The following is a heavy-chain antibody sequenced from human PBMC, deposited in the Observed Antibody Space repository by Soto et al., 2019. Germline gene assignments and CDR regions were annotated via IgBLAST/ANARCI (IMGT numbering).Heavy chain of an antibody. CDR2: FDPSDSYS. J-gene: IGHJ5*02. CDR3: ARHRTPAAGAGYFVP. D-gene: IGHD6-13*01. V-gene: IGHV5-10-1*01. CDR1: VYSFTNYW. Sequence: GESLKISCKGSVYSFTNYWITWVRQMPGKGRECIGRFDPSDSYSIYSPSFQGHVTFSDDKSISTAYLQWSSLKASDTAMYYCARHRTPAAGAGYFVPWGQGTLVTVS.